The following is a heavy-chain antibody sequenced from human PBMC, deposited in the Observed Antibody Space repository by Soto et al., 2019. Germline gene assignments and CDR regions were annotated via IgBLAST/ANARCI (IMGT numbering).Heavy chain of an antibody. D-gene: IGHD4-17*01. CDR1: GFTFSSYG. V-gene: IGHV3-33*01. CDR3: AREGDDYGDYDYYYGMDV. CDR2: IWYDGSNK. Sequence: GGSLRLSCAASGFTFSSYGMHWVRQAPGKGLEWVAVIWYDGSNKYYADSVKGRFTISRDNSKNTLYLQMNSLRAEDTAVYYCAREGDDYGDYDYYYGMDVWGQGTTVTVSS. J-gene: IGHJ6*02.